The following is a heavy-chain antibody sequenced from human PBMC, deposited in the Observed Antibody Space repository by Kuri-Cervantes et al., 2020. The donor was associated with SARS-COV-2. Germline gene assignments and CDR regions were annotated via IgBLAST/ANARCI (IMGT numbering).Heavy chain of an antibody. Sequence: SETLSLTCTVSGGSISSYYWSWIRQPPGKGLEWIGYIYYSGSTNYNPSLKSRVTISVDTSKNQFSLKLSSVTAADTAVYYCARGIDYGDYVIRYYYYMDVWGKGTMVTVAS. J-gene: IGHJ6*03. CDR3: ARGIDYGDYVIRYYYYMDV. CDR2: IYYSGST. V-gene: IGHV4-59*01. CDR1: GGSISSYY. D-gene: IGHD4-17*01.